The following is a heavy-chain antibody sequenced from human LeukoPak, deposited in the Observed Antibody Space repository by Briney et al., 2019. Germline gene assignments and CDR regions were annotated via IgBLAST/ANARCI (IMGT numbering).Heavy chain of an antibody. CDR2: ISYDGSNK. Sequence: GGSLRLFCAASGFTFSSYGMHWVRQAPGKGLEWVAVISYDGSNKYYADSVKGRFTISRDNSKNTLYLQMNSLRAEDTAVYYCARESGWYPFFDYWGQGTLVTVSS. D-gene: IGHD6-19*01. V-gene: IGHV3-30-3*01. CDR3: ARESGWYPFFDY. CDR1: GFTFSSYG. J-gene: IGHJ4*02.